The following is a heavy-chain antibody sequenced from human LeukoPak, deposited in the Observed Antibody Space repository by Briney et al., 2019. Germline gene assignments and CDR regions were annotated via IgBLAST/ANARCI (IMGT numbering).Heavy chain of an antibody. D-gene: IGHD6-13*01. CDR3: ARDGPGGSSWYGPLDY. J-gene: IGHJ4*02. CDR1: GFTFSGYG. CDR2: IWYDGSNK. V-gene: IGHV3-33*01. Sequence: GGSLRLSCAASGFTFSGYGMHWVRQAPGKGLEWVAVIWYDGSNKYYADSVKGRFTVSRDNSKNTLYLQMNSLRAEDTAVYYCARDGPGGSSWYGPLDYWGQGTLVTVSS.